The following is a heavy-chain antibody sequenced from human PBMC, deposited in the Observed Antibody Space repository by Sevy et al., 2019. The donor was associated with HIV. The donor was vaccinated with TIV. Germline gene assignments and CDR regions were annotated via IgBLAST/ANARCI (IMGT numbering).Heavy chain of an antibody. V-gene: IGHV3-23*01. J-gene: IGHJ4*02. D-gene: IGHD3-22*01. CDR3: AKQPYDSGDYQFDY. CDR2: IGGSGGST. Sequence: GGSLRLPCAASGFTLSSYVMSWVRQAPGKELECISIIGGSGGSTYYADSVKGRFTISRDNSKNTLYLQMNSLRVEDTAVYYCAKQPYDSGDYQFDYWGQGTLVTVSS. CDR1: GFTLSSYV.